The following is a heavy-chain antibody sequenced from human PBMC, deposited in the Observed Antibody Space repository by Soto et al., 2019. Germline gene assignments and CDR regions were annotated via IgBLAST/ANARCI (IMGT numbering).Heavy chain of an antibody. CDR1: GGSFSGYY. CDR2: INHSGST. CDR3: ARGRGHFDY. J-gene: IGHJ4*01. Sequence: SETLSLICAVYGGSFSGYYWSWIRQPPGKGLGWIGEINHSGSTNYNPSLKSRVTISVDTSKNQFSLKLSSVTAADTAVYYCARGRGHFDYWGQGTLVTVSS. V-gene: IGHV4-34*01.